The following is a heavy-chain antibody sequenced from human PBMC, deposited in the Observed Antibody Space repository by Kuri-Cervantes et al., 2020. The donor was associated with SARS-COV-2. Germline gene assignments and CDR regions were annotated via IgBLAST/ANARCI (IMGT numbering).Heavy chain of an antibody. D-gene: IGHD3-16*01. J-gene: IGHJ4*02. CDR2: INHSGST. CDR1: GGSFSAYY. CDR3: AGSPGGVFNC. Sequence: ETLSLTCAVYGGSFSAYYWSWIRQPPGKGLEWIGEINHSGSTNYNPSLKSRVTISVDTSKHQLSLKLSSVTAADTAVYYCAGSPGGVFNCWGQGTLVTVSS. V-gene: IGHV4-34*01.